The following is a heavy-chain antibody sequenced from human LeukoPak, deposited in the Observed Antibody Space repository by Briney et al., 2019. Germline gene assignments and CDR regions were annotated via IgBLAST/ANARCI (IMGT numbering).Heavy chain of an antibody. J-gene: IGHJ4*02. CDR1: GGSINSYY. CDR2: IYNSGST. Sequence: SETLSLTCTVSGGSINSYYWSWIRQPPGKGLEWIGHIYNSGSTNYNPSLKSRVTISVDTSKNQFTLKLSSVTAADTAVYYCARDYGESWGQGTLVTVSS. V-gene: IGHV4-59*01. D-gene: IGHD4-17*01. CDR3: ARDYGES.